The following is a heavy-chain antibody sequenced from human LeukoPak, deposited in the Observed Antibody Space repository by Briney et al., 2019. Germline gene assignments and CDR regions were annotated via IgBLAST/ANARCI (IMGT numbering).Heavy chain of an antibody. CDR2: IYTSGST. J-gene: IGHJ1*01. V-gene: IGHV4-4*07. CDR3: ARDNDRHPDYGDYALQH. CDR1: GGSISSYY. Sequence: SETLSLTCTVSGGSISSYYWSWIRQPAGKGLEWIGRIYTSGSTNYNPSLKSRVTMSVDTSKNQFPLKLSSVTAADTAVYYCARDNDRHPDYGDYALQHWGQGTLVTVSS. D-gene: IGHD4-17*01.